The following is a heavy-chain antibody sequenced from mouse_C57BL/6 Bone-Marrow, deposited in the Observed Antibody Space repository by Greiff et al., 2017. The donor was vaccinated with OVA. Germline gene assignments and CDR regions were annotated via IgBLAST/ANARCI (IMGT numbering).Heavy chain of an antibody. J-gene: IGHJ2*01. V-gene: IGHV1-52*01. Sequence: QVQLQQPGAELVRPGSSVKLSCKASGYTFTSYWMHWVKQRPIQGLEWIGNIDPSDSETNYNQKFKDKAKLTVDKSSSTADMQLSSLTSEDSAVYYCAREGSTMVTPYYFDYWGQGTTLTVSS. CDR3: AREGSTMVTPYYFDY. CDR1: GYTFTSYW. D-gene: IGHD2-2*01. CDR2: IDPSDSET.